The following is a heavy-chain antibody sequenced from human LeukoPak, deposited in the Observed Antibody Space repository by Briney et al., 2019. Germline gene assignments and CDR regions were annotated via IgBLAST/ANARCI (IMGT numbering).Heavy chain of an antibody. CDR1: GYTFTSYD. CDR2: MNPNSGNT. D-gene: IGHD3-3*01. CDR3: ARSVSRITIFGVAGFDY. V-gene: IGHV1-8*01. Sequence: ASVKVSCKASGYTFTSYDINWVPQATGQGLEWMGWMNPNSGNTGYAQKFQGRVTMTRNTSISTAYMELSSLRSEDTAVYYCARSVSRITIFGVAGFDYWGQGTLVTVSS. J-gene: IGHJ4*02.